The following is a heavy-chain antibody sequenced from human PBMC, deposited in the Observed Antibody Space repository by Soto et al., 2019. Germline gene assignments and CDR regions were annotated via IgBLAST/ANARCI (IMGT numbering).Heavy chain of an antibody. Sequence: SETLSLTCTVSGGSISSGGYYWSWIRQHPGKGLEWIGYIYYSGSTYYNPSLKSRVTISVDTSKNQFSLKLSSVTAADTAVYYCARGLITMVRSGLDYWGQGTLVTVSS. CDR2: IYYSGST. CDR1: GGSISSGGYY. CDR3: ARGLITMVRSGLDY. D-gene: IGHD3-10*01. J-gene: IGHJ4*02. V-gene: IGHV4-31*03.